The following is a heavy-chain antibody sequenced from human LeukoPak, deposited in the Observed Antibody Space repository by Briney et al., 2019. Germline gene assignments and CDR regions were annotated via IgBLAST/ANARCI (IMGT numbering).Heavy chain of an antibody. J-gene: IGHJ6*02. CDR2: IYYSGST. Sequence: PSETLSLTCTVSGGSVSSGSYYWSWIRQPPGKGLEWIGYIYYSGSTNYNPSLKSRVTISVDTSKNQFSLKLSSVTAADTAVYYCARGSGYYDSSGYFPRVSYYYYYGMDVWGQGTTVTVSS. CDR1: GGSVSSGSYY. CDR3: ARGSGYYDSSGYFPRVSYYYYYGMDV. V-gene: IGHV4-61*01. D-gene: IGHD3-22*01.